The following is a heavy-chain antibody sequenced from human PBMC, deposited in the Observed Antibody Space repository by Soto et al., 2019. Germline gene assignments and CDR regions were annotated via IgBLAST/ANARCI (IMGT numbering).Heavy chain of an antibody. D-gene: IGHD5-18*01. CDR3: AKSGGYGQRDLDY. V-gene: IGHV3-23*01. CDR2: ISGSGGST. CDR1: GFTFSSYA. Sequence: GGSPRLSCAASGFTFSSYAMSWVLQVPGKGLEWVSAISGSGGSTYYADSVKGRFTISRDNSKNTLYLQMNSLRAEDTAVYYCAKSGGYGQRDLDYWGQGTLVTAPQ. J-gene: IGHJ4*02.